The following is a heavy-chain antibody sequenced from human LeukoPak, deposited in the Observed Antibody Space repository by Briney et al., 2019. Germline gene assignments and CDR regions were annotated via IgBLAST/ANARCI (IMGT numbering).Heavy chain of an antibody. V-gene: IGHV5-51*01. J-gene: IGHJ5*02. CDR1: GYSFTTYW. CDR3: LSQRGASGTINHFDT. D-gene: IGHD3-10*01. CDR2: IYLDDSDT. Sequence: GESLKISCKTSGYSFTTYWIGWVRQMPGTGLEWVGAIYLDDSDTRYSPSFQGQVVISADRSIRTAYLQWNTLKTSETAMYYCLSQRGASGTINHFDTWVQGTLVTGSS.